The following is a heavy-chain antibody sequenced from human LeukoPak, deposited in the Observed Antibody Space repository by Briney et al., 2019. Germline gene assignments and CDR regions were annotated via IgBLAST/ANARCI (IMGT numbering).Heavy chain of an antibody. CDR3: ARHGLPALRYYYGMDV. V-gene: IGHV5-10-1*01. J-gene: IGHJ6*04. D-gene: IGHD2-2*01. CDR1: GYSFTSYW. CDR2: IDPSDSYT. Sequence: GESLKIPCKGSGYSFTSYWISWVRQMPGKGLEWMGRIDPSDSYTNYSPSFQGHVTISADKSISTAYLQWSSLKASDTAMYYCARHGLPALRYYYGMDVWGKGTTVTVSS.